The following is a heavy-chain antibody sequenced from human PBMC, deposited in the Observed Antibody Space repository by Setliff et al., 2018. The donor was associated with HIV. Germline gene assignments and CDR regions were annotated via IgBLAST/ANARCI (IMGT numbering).Heavy chain of an antibody. CDR2: VHSTGTT. CDR1: GGSFSTYY. Sequence: PSETLSLTCTVSGGSFSTYYWSWIRQPAGEGLEYIGRVHSTGTTIYNPSLKSRVTISVDTSKNQFSLNLNSVTAADTAVYYCARLGAEDFSDYDWVDYWGQGTLVTVSS. CDR3: ARLGAEDFSDYDWVDY. D-gene: IGHD5-12*01. V-gene: IGHV4-4*07. J-gene: IGHJ4*02.